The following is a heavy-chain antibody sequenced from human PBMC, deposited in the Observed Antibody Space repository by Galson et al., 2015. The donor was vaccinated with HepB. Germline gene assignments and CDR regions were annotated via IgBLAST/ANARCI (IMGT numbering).Heavy chain of an antibody. CDR1: GYTFTSYA. V-gene: IGHV7-4-1*02. J-gene: IGHJ4*02. D-gene: IGHD1-26*01. CDR3: ARDTSQLPPTVDY. Sequence: SVKVSCKASGYTFTSYAMNWVRQAPRQGLEWMGWINTNTGNPTYAQGFTGRFVFSLDTSVSTAYLQISSLKAEDTAVYYCARDTSQLPPTVDYWGQGTLVTVSS. CDR2: INTNTGNP.